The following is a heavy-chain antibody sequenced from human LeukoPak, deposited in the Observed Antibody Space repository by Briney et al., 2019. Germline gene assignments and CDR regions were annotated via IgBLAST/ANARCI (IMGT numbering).Heavy chain of an antibody. CDR2: IYSGGST. J-gene: IGHJ4*02. CDR3: AVSPNPYYFDF. V-gene: IGHV3-53*01. Sequence: GGSLRLSCAASGCTVSNSYMSWVRQAPGKGLEWVSVIYSGGSTYYADSMKGRFTISRDISKSTVYLQMNSLRAEDTAVYHCAVSPNPYYFDFWGQGTLVTVSA. CDR1: GCTVSNSY.